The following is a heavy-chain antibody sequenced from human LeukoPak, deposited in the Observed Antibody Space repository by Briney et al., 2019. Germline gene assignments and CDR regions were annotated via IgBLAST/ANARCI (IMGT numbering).Heavy chain of an antibody. Sequence: ASVKVSCKASGYTFTIYGISWVRQAPGQGLEWMVWISAYNGNTNYAQKLRGRVTMTTDTSTSTAYMELRSLRSDDTAVYYCASGGSYYYYYYMDVWGKGTTVTVSS. V-gene: IGHV1-18*01. J-gene: IGHJ6*03. CDR2: ISAYNGNT. D-gene: IGHD1-26*01. CDR1: GYTFTIYG. CDR3: ASGGSYYYYYYMDV.